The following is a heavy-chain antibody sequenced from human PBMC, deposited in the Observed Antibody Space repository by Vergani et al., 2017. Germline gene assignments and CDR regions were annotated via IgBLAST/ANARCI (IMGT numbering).Heavy chain of an antibody. CDR1: GYTFTSYY. CDR3: ARGTIFGVVIIRWGWFDP. CDR2: INPSGGST. J-gene: IGHJ5*02. Sequence: QVQLVQSGAEVKKPGASVKVSCKASGYTFTSYYMHWVRQAPGQGLEWMGIINPSGGSTSYALKFQGRVTMTRDTSTSTVYMELSSLRSEDTAVYYCARGTIFGVVIIRWGWFDPWGQGTLVTVSS. D-gene: IGHD3-3*01. V-gene: IGHV1-46*03.